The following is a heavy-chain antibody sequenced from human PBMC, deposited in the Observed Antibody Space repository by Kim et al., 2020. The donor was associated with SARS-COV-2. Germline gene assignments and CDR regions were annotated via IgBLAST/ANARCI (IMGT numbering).Heavy chain of an antibody. J-gene: IGHJ4*02. D-gene: IGHD3-10*01. V-gene: IGHV4-39*07. Sequence: TPSLKSRVTITVDTSKNQFSLKLSSVTAADTAVYYCAREWDGSGSYAVDYWGQGTLVTVSS. CDR3: AREWDGSGSYAVDY.